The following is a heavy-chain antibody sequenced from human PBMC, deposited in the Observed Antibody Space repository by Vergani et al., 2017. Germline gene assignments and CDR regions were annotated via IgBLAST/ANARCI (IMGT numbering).Heavy chain of an antibody. D-gene: IGHD3-3*01. CDR3: AREYYDFWSGYYTFDY. CDR2: ISSSSSYI. J-gene: IGHJ4*02. CDR1: GFTFSSYS. V-gene: IGHV3-21*04. Sequence: EVQLVESGGGLVKPGGSLRLSCAASGFTFSSYSMNWVRQAPGKGLEWVSSISSSSSYIYYADSVKGRFTISRDNAKNSLYLQMNSLRAEDTAVYYCAREYYDFWSGYYTFDYWGQGTLVTVSS.